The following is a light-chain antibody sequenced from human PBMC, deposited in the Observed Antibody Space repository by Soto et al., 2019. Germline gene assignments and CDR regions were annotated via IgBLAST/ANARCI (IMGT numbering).Light chain of an antibody. CDR2: STS. Sequence: EVVMTQSQATLSVSPGERATLSCRASQSISTELAWYQQKPCQPPRPLIYSTSTRTTGVPASFTGSGSGSEFTLTSSGLQSYEFAVYYCQQGHNWSLTFRQGTRLEI. J-gene: IGKJ2*01. CDR3: QQGHNWSLT. CDR1: QSISTE. V-gene: IGKV3-15*01.